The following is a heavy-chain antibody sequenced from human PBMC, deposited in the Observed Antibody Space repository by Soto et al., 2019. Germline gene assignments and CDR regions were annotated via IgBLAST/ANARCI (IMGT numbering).Heavy chain of an antibody. CDR1: GFTFSNYA. D-gene: IGHD3-3*01. CDR2: ISGGGGTT. Sequence: EVQLLESGGGLVQPGGSLRLSCAASGFTFSNYAMNWVRQTPGKWLEWVSSISGGGGTTNYADSVKGRFSISRDNSKNTLYLQMNSLRADDTAVFYCAKGTQHFNFWCLDNWRQGTLVSVSS. V-gene: IGHV3-23*01. J-gene: IGHJ4*02. CDR3: AKGTQHFNFWCLDN.